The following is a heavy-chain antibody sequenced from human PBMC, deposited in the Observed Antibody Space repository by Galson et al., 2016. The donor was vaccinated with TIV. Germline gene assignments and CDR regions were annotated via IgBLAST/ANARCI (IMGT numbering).Heavy chain of an antibody. CDR3: ARRGPRGDTDY. CDR1: GFSLTTSGMC. CDR2: IDWDDDK. V-gene: IGHV2-70*11. J-gene: IGHJ4*02. Sequence: PALVKPTQTLTLTCTFSGFSLTTSGMCVSWIRQPPGKALEWLARIDWDDDKYYSTSLRTRLTISKGTSKNQVVLTMTNMDPVDTATYYCARRGPRGDTDYGGQGTFVTVSS.